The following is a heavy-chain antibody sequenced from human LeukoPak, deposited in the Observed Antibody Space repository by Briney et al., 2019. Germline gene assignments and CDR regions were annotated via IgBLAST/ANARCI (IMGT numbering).Heavy chain of an antibody. J-gene: IGHJ4*02. CDR1: RGSISTRSYY. CDR3: ARPQGYQLLDFEY. CDR2: IYYSGST. D-gene: IGHD2-2*01. Sequence: SETLSLTCTVSRGSISTRSYYWAWIRQPPGKGLEWIGSIYYSGSTYYSPSLKSRVTISVDTSKNQVSLKLSSVIAADTAIYYCARPQGYQLLDFEYWGQGTLVTVSS. V-gene: IGHV4-39*01.